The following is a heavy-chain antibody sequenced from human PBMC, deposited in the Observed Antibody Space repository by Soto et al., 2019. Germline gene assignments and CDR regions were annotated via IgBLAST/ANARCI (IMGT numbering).Heavy chain of an antibody. CDR1: GYSFTSYW. J-gene: IGHJ4*02. Sequence: GESLKISCKGSGYSFTSYWISWVRQMPGKGLEWMGRIDPSDSYTNYSPSFQGHVTISGDKSISTAYLQWSSLKASDTAIYYCATAPPSFYFGSGSFLRGPYFDFWGQGTLVTVSS. CDR3: ATAPPSFYFGSGSFLRGPYFDF. D-gene: IGHD3-10*01. V-gene: IGHV5-10-1*01. CDR2: IDPSDSYT.